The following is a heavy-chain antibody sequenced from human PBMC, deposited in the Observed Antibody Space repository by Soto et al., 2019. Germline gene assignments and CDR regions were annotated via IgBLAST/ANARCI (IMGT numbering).Heavy chain of an antibody. CDR2: IYSGGST. J-gene: IGHJ4*02. V-gene: IGHV3-53*01. CDR3: ARDLPASAYDY. CDR1: GVSVKSKY. Sequence: PGGSLGLGCAACGVSVKSKYVSGVRQAPGKGLEWVSVIYSGGSTYYADSVKGRFTISRDNSKNTLYLQMNSLRAEDTAVYYCARDLPASAYDYWGQGNLVTVSS.